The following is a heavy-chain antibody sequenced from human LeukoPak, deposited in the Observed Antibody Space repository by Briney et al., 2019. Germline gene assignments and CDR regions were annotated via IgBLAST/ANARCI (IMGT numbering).Heavy chain of an antibody. Sequence: KSGGSLRLSCAASGFTFSTYTMNWVRQAPGKGLEWVSSISSSSSYIYYADSVKGRFTISRDNAKNSLYLQMNSLRAEDRAVYYCARASLLYCSSTSCYTAAFDIWGQGTMVTVSS. V-gene: IGHV3-21*01. D-gene: IGHD2-2*02. CDR3: ARASLLYCSSTSCYTAAFDI. J-gene: IGHJ3*02. CDR2: ISSSSSYI. CDR1: GFTFSTYT.